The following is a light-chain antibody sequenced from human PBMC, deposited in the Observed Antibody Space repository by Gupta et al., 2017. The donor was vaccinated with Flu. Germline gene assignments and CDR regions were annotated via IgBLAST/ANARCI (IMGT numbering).Light chain of an antibody. Sequence: DIQMTQSPSSLSASGGDRVTITCRASQNIIKYLNWYQQKPGKAPKLLVYAATSLQGGVPSRFSGSGSGTDFTLTISSLQPEDFATYYCQQSDSLPRTFGHGTKVDFK. CDR3: QQSDSLPRT. CDR2: AAT. J-gene: IGKJ3*01. V-gene: IGKV1-39*01. CDR1: QNIIKY.